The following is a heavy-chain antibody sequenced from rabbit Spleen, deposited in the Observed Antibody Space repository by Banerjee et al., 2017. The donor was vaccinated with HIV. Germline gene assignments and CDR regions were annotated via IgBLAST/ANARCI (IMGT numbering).Heavy chain of an antibody. V-gene: IGHV1S7*01. D-gene: IGHD4-1*01. CDR2: IDPVFGIT. Sequence: QSLEESGGGLVQPGGSLTLSCKASGFDFSSYGVSWVRQAPGKGLEWIGYIDPVFGITYFANWVNGRFTISSHNAQNTLFLQLNSLTVADTATYFCVREVAAKFSLWGQGTLVTVS. J-gene: IGHJ4*01. CDR1: GFDFSSYG. CDR3: VREVAAKFSL.